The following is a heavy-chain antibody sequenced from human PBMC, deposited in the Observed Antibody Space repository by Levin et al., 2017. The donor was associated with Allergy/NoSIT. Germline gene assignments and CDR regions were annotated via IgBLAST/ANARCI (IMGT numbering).Heavy chain of an antibody. CDR3: ARDNFWSGYPDPYYYGMDV. Sequence: GGSLRLSCAASGFTFSSYEMNWVRQAPGKGLEWVSYISSSGSTIYYADSVKGRFTISRDNAKNSLYLQMNSLRAEDTAVYYCARDNFWSGYPDPYYYGMDVWGQGTTVTVSS. D-gene: IGHD3-3*01. CDR1: GFTFSSYE. J-gene: IGHJ6*02. V-gene: IGHV3-48*03. CDR2: ISSSGSTI.